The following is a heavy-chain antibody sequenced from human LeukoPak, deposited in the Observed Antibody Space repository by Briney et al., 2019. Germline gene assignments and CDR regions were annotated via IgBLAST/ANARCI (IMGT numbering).Heavy chain of an antibody. D-gene: IGHD5-18*01. V-gene: IGHV3-21*01. CDR2: INSRSNYI. J-gene: IGHJ4*02. CDR3: ARDLSGIAGYTYGRGIDY. CDR1: GFTFSSYG. Sequence: GGSLRLSCAASGFTFSSYGMHWVRQAPGKGLEWVSSINSRSNYISYADSVKGRFTISRDNAKNSLYLQLNSLRAGDTAVYYCARDLSGIAGYTYGRGIDYWGQGTLVTVSS.